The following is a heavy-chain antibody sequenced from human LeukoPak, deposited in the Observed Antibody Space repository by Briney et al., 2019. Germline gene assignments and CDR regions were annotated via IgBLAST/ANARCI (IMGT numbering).Heavy chain of an antibody. D-gene: IGHD1-1*01. CDR1: GYTFTSYD. Sequence: GASVKVSCKASGYTFTSYDINWVRQATGQGLEWMGWMNPNSGNTGYAQKFQGRVTMTRNTSISTAYMELSSLRSEDTAVYYCARDGDWNDWGYNWFDPWGQGTLVTVSS. V-gene: IGHV1-8*01. CDR3: ARDGDWNDWGYNWFDP. J-gene: IGHJ5*02. CDR2: MNPNSGNT.